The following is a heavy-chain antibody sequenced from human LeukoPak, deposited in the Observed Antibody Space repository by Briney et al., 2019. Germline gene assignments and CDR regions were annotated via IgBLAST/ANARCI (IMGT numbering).Heavy chain of an antibody. J-gene: IGHJ5*02. CDR2: IYYTGST. D-gene: IGHD5-12*01. V-gene: IGHV4-39*01. CDR1: GGSISSSSYY. Sequence: SETLSLTCTVSGGSISSSSYYWGWLRQPPGKGLEWIGSIYYTGSTYYSPSLKSRVSISIDTSKNQFSLKLSSVTAADTAVYYCARHFLYGYNDYAGGFDPWGQGTLVTVSS. CDR3: ARHFLYGYNDYAGGFDP.